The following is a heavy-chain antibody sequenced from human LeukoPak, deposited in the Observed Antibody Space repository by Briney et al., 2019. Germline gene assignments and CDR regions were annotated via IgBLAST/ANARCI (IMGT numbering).Heavy chain of an antibody. V-gene: IGHV4-4*07. CDR3: ARSPERPQSGSPYYYYMDV. J-gene: IGHJ6*03. CDR1: GGSISSYY. D-gene: IGHD1-26*01. CDR2: IYTSGST. Sequence: SETLSLTCTVSGGSISSYYWSWMRQPAGKGLEWIGRIYTSGSTNYNPSLKSRVTISVDNSKNQFSLKLSSVTAADTAVYCCARSPERPQSGSPYYYYMDVWGKGTTVTVSS.